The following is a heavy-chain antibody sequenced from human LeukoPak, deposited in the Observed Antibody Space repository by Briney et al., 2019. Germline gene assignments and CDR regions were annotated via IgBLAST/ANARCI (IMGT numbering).Heavy chain of an antibody. J-gene: IGHJ4*02. V-gene: IGHV3-7*01. CDR1: GFTFSTYW. D-gene: IGHD6-19*01. CDR2: IMQDGSDK. CDR3: VRTRGWAYFDY. Sequence: PGGSLRLSCAASGFTFSTYWMSWVRQAPGKGLEWVANIMQDGSDKYSVDSVRGRFTISRDNAKNSLYLQTDSLRAEDTAVYYCVRTRGWAYFDYWGQGTLVTVSS.